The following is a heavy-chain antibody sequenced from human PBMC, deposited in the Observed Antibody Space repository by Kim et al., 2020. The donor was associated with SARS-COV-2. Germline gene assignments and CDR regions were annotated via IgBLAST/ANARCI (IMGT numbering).Heavy chain of an antibody. Sequence: RCRFTISRDNAKNALYLQMKSLRAEDTAVYYCARELFEPAAYYYYYYMDVWGKGTTVTVSS. V-gene: IGHV3-11*06. D-gene: IGHD2-2*01. J-gene: IGHJ6*03. CDR3: ARELFEPAAYYYYYYMDV.